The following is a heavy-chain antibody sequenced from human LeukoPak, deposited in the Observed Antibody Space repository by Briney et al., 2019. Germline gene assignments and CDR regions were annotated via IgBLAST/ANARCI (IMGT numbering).Heavy chain of an antibody. CDR2: ISGSSSYI. CDR3: ARDRDNVATTRGQFDY. J-gene: IGHJ4*02. D-gene: IGHD1-26*01. CDR1: GFTFSSYS. V-gene: IGHV3-21*01. Sequence: GGSLRLSCAASGFTFSSYSMNWVRQAPGKGLEWVSSISGSSSYIYYADSVKGRFTISRDNAKNSLYLQMNSLRAEDTAVYFCARDRDNVATTRGQFDYWGQGTLVTVSS.